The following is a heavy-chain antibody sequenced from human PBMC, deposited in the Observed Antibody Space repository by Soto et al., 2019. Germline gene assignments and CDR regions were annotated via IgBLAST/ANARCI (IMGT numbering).Heavy chain of an antibody. Sequence: PGGSLRLSCAASGFTFISYGMHWVRQAPGKGLEWVAVISYDGSNKYYADSVKGRFTISRDNSKNTLYLQMNSLRAEDTAVYYCAKDPDVLRFLECPDYWGQGTLVTVSS. J-gene: IGHJ4*02. D-gene: IGHD3-3*01. CDR3: AKDPDVLRFLECPDY. CDR1: GFTFISYG. CDR2: ISYDGSNK. V-gene: IGHV3-30*18.